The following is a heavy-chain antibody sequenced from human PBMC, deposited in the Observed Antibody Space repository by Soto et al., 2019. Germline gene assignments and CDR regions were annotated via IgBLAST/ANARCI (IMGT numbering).Heavy chain of an antibody. CDR3: ARRRDGYNAAVDI. Sequence: QVQLVQSGAEVKKPGSSVKVSCKASGGTFSNYAINWVRQAPGLGLEWMGQVTPKLATAKHAQKFQGRVTITADESWSTAYMYVSSLRSEDTAVYFCARRRDGYNAAVDIWGQGTLVTVSS. D-gene: IGHD5-12*01. CDR2: VTPKLATA. V-gene: IGHV1-69*01. CDR1: GGTFSNYA. J-gene: IGHJ3*02.